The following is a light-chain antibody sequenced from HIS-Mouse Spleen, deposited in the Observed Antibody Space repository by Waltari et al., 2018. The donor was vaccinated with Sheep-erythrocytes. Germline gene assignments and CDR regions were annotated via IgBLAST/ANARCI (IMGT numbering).Light chain of an antibody. Sequence: QSALTQPRSVSWSPGQSVAISWPGPSSDFGGYNYVSWYQPHPGKAPKLMIYDVSKRPSVVPDRFSGSKSGNTSSLTISGLQAEDEADYYCCSYAGSYNHVFATGTKVTVL. V-gene: IGLV2-11*01. CDR2: DVS. CDR3: CSYAGSYNHV. J-gene: IGLJ1*01. CDR1: SSDFGGYNY.